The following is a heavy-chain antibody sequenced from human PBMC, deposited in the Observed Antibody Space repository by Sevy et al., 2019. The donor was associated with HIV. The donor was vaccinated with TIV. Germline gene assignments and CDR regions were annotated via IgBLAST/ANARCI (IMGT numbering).Heavy chain of an antibody. J-gene: IGHJ5*02. CDR1: GGSISSYY. Sequence: SETLSLTCTVSGGSISSYYWSWIRQPPGKGLEWIGYIYYSGSTNYNPSLKSRVTISVDTTKNQFSLILTSVTAADTAVYYCARHVGGYIYNGFDPWGQGTLVTVSS. D-gene: IGHD1-26*01. CDR3: ARHVGGYIYNGFDP. CDR2: IYYSGST. V-gene: IGHV4-59*01.